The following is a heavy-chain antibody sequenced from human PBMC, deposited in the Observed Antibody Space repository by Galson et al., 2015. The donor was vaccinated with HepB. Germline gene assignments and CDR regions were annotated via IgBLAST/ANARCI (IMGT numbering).Heavy chain of an antibody. CDR2: ISYDGSNK. D-gene: IGHD3-10*01. CDR3: ASDYYGSGSLDY. CDR1: GFTFSSYA. J-gene: IGHJ4*02. V-gene: IGHV3-30-3*01. Sequence: SLRLSCAASGFTFSSYAMHWVRQAPGKGLEWVAVISYDGSNKYYADSVKGRFTISRDNSKNTLYLQMNSLRAEDTAVYYCASDYYGSGSLDYWGQGTLVTVSS.